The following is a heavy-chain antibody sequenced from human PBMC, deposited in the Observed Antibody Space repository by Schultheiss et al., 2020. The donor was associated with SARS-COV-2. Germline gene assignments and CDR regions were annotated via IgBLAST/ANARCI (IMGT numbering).Heavy chain of an antibody. CDR2: ISSSSSYI. J-gene: IGHJ4*02. D-gene: IGHD4-23*01. Sequence: GGSLRLSCTASGFTFSSYAMSWVRQAPGKGLEWVSSISSSSSYIYYADSVKGRFTISRDNSKDTLFLQMSSLKSDDTAVYFCARARLRGTTVITLSLSSWGQGTLVTVSS. CDR1: GFTFSSYA. CDR3: ARARLRGTTVITLSLSS. V-gene: IGHV3-21*01.